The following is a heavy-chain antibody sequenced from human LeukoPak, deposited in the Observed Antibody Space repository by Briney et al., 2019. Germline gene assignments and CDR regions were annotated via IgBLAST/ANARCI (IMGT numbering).Heavy chain of an antibody. J-gene: IGHJ4*02. Sequence: SGGSLRLSCTASGFTFGDYGMSWVRQAPGKGLEWVGFIRSKVYGGTTEYAASVKGRFTISRDDSKSVAYLQMNSLKTEDTAVYYCSGSFGELTFFDYWGQGTLVTVSS. V-gene: IGHV3-49*04. CDR1: GFTFGDYG. CDR3: SGSFGELTFFDY. D-gene: IGHD3-10*01. CDR2: IRSKVYGGTT.